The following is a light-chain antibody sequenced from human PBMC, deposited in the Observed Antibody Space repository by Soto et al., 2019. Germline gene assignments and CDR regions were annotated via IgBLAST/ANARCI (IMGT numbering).Light chain of an antibody. Sequence: NFMLTQPHSVSESPGRTVTISCTRSGGSIASGLVQWYQVRPGSGPTTVISEDNPRPSGVPDRFSGSIDSSSNSASLTISGLKPEDEADYYCQSSQDDFWVFGGGTNSPS. CDR3: QSSQDDFWV. V-gene: IGLV6-57*04. CDR2: EDN. J-gene: IGLJ3*02. CDR1: GGSIASGL.